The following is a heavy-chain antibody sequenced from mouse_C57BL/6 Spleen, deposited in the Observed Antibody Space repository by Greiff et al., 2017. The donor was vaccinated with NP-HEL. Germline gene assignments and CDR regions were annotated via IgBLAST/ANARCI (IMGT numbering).Heavy chain of an antibody. D-gene: IGHD1-1*01. Sequence: EVQVVESGGGLVKPGGSLKLSCAASGFTFSSYAMSWVRQTPEKRLEWVATISDGGSYTYYPDNVKGRFTISRDNAKHNLYLQMSHLKSEDTAMYDCARGKDDGSSFGYFDVWGTGTTVTVSS. J-gene: IGHJ1*03. V-gene: IGHV5-4*01. CDR3: ARGKDDGSSFGYFDV. CDR1: GFTFSSYA. CDR2: ISDGGSYT.